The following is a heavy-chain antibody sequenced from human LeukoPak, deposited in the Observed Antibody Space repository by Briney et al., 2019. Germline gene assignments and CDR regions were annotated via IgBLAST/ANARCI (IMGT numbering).Heavy chain of an antibody. J-gene: IGHJ3*02. CDR1: GFTFSSYS. CDR2: ISSSSSTI. V-gene: IGHV3-48*01. D-gene: IGHD3-3*01. Sequence: PRGSLRLSCAASGFTFSSYSMNWVRQAPGKGLEWVSYISSSSSTIYYADSVKGRFTISRDNAKNSLYLQMNSLRAEDTAVYYCARLLRFLEWLPNGDAFDIWGQGTMVTVSS. CDR3: ARLLRFLEWLPNGDAFDI.